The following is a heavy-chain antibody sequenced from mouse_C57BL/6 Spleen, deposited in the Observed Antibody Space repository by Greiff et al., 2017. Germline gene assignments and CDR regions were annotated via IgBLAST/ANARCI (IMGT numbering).Heavy chain of an antibody. D-gene: IGHD2-4*01. Sequence: EVQLQQSGPELVKPGASVKISCKASGYTFTDYYMNWVKQSPGKSLEWIGDINPNNGGTSYKQKFKGKATLTVDKSSSTAYMELLSLTSEDSAVYYCARSLYDYGYYFDYWGQGTTLTVSS. V-gene: IGHV1-26*01. CDR2: INPNNGGT. CDR1: GYTFTDYY. CDR3: ARSLYDYGYYFDY. J-gene: IGHJ2*01.